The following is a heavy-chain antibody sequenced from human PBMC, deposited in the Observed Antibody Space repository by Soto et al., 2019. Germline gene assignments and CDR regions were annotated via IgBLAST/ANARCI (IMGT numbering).Heavy chain of an antibody. CDR2: IDVGSANA. V-gene: IGHV1-58*01. Sequence: SVKVSCKASGFTFTSSAGQWVRQARGHRLQWIGWIDVGSANANYAHMLQERVTISRDMSTSTAYMELSSLRSEDTSVYSCARSIVVVTALDYWRQGTLVTVSS. CDR3: ARSIVVVTALDY. CDR1: GFTFTSSA. D-gene: IGHD2-21*02. J-gene: IGHJ4*02.